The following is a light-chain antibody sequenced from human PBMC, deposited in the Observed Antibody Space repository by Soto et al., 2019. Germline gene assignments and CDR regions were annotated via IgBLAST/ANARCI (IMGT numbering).Light chain of an antibody. Sequence: QSALTQPASVSGSPGQSITISCTGTSSDVGGYNYVSWYQQHPGKAPKPMIYEVTNRPSGVSNRYSGSKSGNTASLTIAGLQAEDEADYYCCSYTSSVNYVFGTGTKLTVL. CDR3: CSYTSSVNYV. CDR1: SSDVGGYNY. J-gene: IGLJ1*01. V-gene: IGLV2-14*01. CDR2: EVT.